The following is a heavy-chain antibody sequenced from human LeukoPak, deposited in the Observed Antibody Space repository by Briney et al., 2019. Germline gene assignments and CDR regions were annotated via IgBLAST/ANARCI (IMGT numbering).Heavy chain of an antibody. CDR1: GFTFSSYG. CDR3: AKHRGSYSFIPYY. V-gene: IGHV3-30*02. J-gene: IGHJ4*02. CDR2: IRYDGSNR. Sequence: GGSLRLSCAASGFTFSSYGMHWVRQAPGKGLEWVAFIRYDGSNRYYADSVKGRFTISRDNSKNTLYLQMNSLRAEDTAVYYCAKHRGSYSFIPYYWGQGTLVTVSS. D-gene: IGHD1-26*01.